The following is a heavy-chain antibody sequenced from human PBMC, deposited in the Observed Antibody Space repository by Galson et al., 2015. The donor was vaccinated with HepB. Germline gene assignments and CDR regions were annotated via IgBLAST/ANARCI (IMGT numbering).Heavy chain of an antibody. Sequence: SLRLSCAASGFTFSDYYMSWIRQAPGKGLEWVSYISSSSSYTNYADSVKGRFTISRDNAKNSLYLQMNSLRAEDTAVYYCARALSAGGMATLYWYFDLWGRGTLVTVSS. CDR1: GFTFSDYY. D-gene: IGHD5-24*01. J-gene: IGHJ2*01. CDR2: ISSSSSYT. V-gene: IGHV3-11*06. CDR3: ARALSAGGMATLYWYFDL.